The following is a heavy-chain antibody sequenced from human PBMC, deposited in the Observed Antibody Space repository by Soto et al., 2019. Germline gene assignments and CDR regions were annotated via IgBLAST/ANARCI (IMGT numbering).Heavy chain of an antibody. CDR3: ARDLSPGWFGGDAFDI. V-gene: IGHV3-7*01. CDR2: IKQDGSEK. CDR1: GFTFSSYW. J-gene: IGHJ3*02. Sequence: GGSLRLSCAASGFTFSSYWMSWVRQAPGKGLEWVANIKQDGSEKYYVDSVKGRFTISRDNAKNSLYLQMNSLRAEDTAVYYCARDLSPGWFGGDAFDIWGQGTMVTVSS. D-gene: IGHD3-10*01.